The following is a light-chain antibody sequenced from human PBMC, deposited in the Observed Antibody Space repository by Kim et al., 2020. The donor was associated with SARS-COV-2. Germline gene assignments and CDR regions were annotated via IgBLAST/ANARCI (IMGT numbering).Light chain of an antibody. CDR1: KLGDKY. J-gene: IGLJ1*01. Sequence: SYELTQPPSVSVSPGQTASITCSGYKLGDKYVSWYQQKPGQSPVVVFYQDNQRPSGIPERFSGFNSGNTATLTISGTQAMDEADYYCQAWDSSTHNYV. CDR3: QAWDSSTHNYV. V-gene: IGLV3-1*01. CDR2: QDN.